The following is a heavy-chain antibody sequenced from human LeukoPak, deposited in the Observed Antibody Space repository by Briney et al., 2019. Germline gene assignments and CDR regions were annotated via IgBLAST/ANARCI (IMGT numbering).Heavy chain of an antibody. CDR3: ARRIVLAVPSWFDP. Sequence: PSETLSLTCTVSGGSISSYYWSWIRQPAGKGLEWIGRIYTSGSTNYNPSLKSRVTMSVDTSKNQFSLKLSSVTASDTAVYYCARRIVLAVPSWFDPWGQGTLVTVSS. J-gene: IGHJ5*02. CDR1: GGSISSYY. D-gene: IGHD2/OR15-2a*01. CDR2: IYTSGST. V-gene: IGHV4-4*07.